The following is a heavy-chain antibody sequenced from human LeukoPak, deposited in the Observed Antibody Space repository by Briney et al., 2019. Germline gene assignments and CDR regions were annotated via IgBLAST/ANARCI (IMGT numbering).Heavy chain of an antibody. V-gene: IGHV5-51*01. J-gene: IGHJ3*01. CDR2: ICPGDSDT. CDR3: MRQCTGTRDGGRCYSATYDAFDV. CDR1: GYNFANYW. Sequence: GESLKISCEASGYNFANYWIAWVRQMPGKGLEWIGIICPGDSDTKYSPSFEGQVTISADKSITTAYLQWSSLKASDTAMYYCMRQCTGTRDGGRCYSATYDAFDVWGQGTMVTVSS. D-gene: IGHD2-15*01.